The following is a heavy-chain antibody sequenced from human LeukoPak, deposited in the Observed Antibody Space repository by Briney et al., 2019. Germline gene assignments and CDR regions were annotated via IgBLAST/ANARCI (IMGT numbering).Heavy chain of an antibody. CDR2: IKTKTDGATT. Sequence: GSLRLSCAASGFTFSNAWMSWVRQAPGKGLEWVSRIKTKTDGATTHYAPPGKGRLTISRADTKDTMYLQMNILTTEDTAVYYCTTEILETNWGGYWGQGTLVTASS. CDR3: TTEILETNWGGY. J-gene: IGHJ4*02. D-gene: IGHD7-27*01. CDR1: GFTFSNAW. V-gene: IGHV3-15*01.